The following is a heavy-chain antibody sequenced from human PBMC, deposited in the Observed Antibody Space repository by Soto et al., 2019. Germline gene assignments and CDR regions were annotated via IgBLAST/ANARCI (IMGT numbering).Heavy chain of an antibody. CDR2: ISAYNGKT. V-gene: IGHV1-18*01. Sequence: ASVKVSCKASGYTFTSYGLTRVRQAPGQGLEWMGWISAYNGKTNYAQKLQGRVTMTTDTSTSTAYMELRSLRSDDTAVYYCARIVGADRRWFDPWGQGTLVTVSS. CDR1: GYTFTSYG. CDR3: ARIVGADRRWFDP. J-gene: IGHJ5*02. D-gene: IGHD1-26*01.